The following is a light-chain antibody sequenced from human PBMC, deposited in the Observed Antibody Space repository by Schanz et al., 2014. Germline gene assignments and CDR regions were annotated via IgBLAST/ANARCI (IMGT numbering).Light chain of an antibody. Sequence: QSALTQPPSASGSPGQSVTISCTGTSSDVGGYNYVSWYQQHPGKAPKLMIFDVNQRPSGVPDRFSGSKSGTSASLAISGLQSDDEAHYYCATWDDSLRAWLFGGGTKLTVL. CDR2: DVN. V-gene: IGLV2-8*01. J-gene: IGLJ3*02. CDR1: SSDVGGYNY. CDR3: ATWDDSLRAWL.